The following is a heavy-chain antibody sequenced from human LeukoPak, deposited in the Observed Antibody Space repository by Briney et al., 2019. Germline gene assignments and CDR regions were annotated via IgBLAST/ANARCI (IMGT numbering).Heavy chain of an antibody. D-gene: IGHD3-22*01. CDR2: IKSKPDGGTT. V-gene: IGHV3-15*01. CDR1: GFTFNRAW. J-gene: IGHJ4*02. Sequence: PGGSLGLSCAASGFTFNRAWMTWVRQAPGKGLEWVGRIKSKPDGGTTDYAAPVKGRSTISRDDSKTTLYLQMNSLKAEDTAVYYCATGYYYDSSGYNWGQGTLVTVSS. CDR3: ATGYYYDSSGYN.